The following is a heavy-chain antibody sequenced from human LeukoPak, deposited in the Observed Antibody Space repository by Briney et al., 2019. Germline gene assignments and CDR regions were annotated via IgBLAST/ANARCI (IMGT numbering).Heavy chain of an antibody. CDR3: AMTRITIFGVVTHYFDY. CDR2: IWYDGSNK. V-gene: IGHV3-33*01. J-gene: IGHJ4*02. Sequence: PGRSLRLSCAASGFTFSSYGMHWVRQAPGKGLEWVAVIWYDGSNKYYADSVKGRLTISRDNSKNTLYLQMNSLRAEDTAVYYCAMTRITIFGVVTHYFDYWGQGTLVTVSS. CDR1: GFTFSSYG. D-gene: IGHD3-3*01.